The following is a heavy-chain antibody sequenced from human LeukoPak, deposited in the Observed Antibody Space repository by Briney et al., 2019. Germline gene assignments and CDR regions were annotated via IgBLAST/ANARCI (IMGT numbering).Heavy chain of an antibody. CDR3: AREVPHTIFGVVISYYYYGMDV. CDR2: ISYDGSNK. D-gene: IGHD3-3*01. J-gene: IGHJ6*02. Sequence: PGGSLRLSCAASGFTFSSYAMHWVRQAPGKGLEWVAVISYDGSNKYYADSVKGRFTISRDNSKTTLYLQMNSLRAEDTAVYYCAREVPHTIFGVVISYYYYGMDVCGQGTTVTVSS. CDR1: GFTFSSYA. V-gene: IGHV3-30-3*01.